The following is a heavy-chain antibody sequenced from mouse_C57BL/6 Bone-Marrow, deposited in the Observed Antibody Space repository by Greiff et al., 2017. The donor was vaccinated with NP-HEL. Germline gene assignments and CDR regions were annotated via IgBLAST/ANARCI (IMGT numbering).Heavy chain of an antibody. V-gene: IGHV2-9-1*01. D-gene: IGHD1-1*01. Sequence: VMLVESGPGLVAPSQSLSITCTVSGFSLTSYAISWVRQPPGKGLEWLGVIWTGGGPNYNSALQSRLSLSKDNSKSQVFLKMNSLQTDDTARYYCARKRAYYYGSSPSYWYFDVWGTGTTVTVSS. CDR1: GFSLTSYA. CDR3: ARKRAYYYGSSPSYWYFDV. CDR2: IWTGGGP. J-gene: IGHJ1*03.